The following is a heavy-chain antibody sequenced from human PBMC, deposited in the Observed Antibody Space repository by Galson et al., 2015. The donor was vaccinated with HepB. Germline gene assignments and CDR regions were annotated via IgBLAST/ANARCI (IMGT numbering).Heavy chain of an antibody. V-gene: IGHV3-15*01. CDR3: TTEIVATLSSWFDP. CDR1: GFTFTNAW. D-gene: IGHD5-12*01. Sequence: SLRLSCAASGFTFTNAWMSWVRQAPGKGLECVGRIRSNTDGGTRNYAAPVKGRFTISRDDSKRTLFLQMNSLKTEVTGVYYCTTEIVATLSSWFDPWGQGTLVTVSS. J-gene: IGHJ5*02. CDR2: IRSNTDGGTR.